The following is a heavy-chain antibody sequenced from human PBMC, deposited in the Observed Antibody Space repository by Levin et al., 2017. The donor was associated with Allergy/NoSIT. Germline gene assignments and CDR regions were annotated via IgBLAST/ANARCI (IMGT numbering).Heavy chain of an antibody. Sequence: PGGSLRLSCAASGFTLSNYWMAWVRQAPGKGLEWVANIKQDGSEKYYVDSVKGRFTLSRDNAKNSLHLQMNSLRAEDTAVYFCARPATTWLWSTFDIWGQGTMVTVSS. V-gene: IGHV3-7*01. CDR3: ARPATTWLWSTFDI. D-gene: IGHD3-3*01. CDR2: IKQDGSEK. J-gene: IGHJ3*02. CDR1: GFTLSNYW.